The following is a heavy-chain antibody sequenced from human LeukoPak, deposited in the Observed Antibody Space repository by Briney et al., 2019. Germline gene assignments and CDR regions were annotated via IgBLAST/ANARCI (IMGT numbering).Heavy chain of an antibody. CDR2: IYNSGST. Sequence: SETLSLTCTVSDGSINIYYWSWIRQAPGKGLEWIGYIYNSGSTNYNPSLRRRVTVSMDTSKIQFSLRLTSVTAADTAMYYCARGYNYGAHYWFDYWGQGTLVTVSS. CDR3: ARGYNYGAHYWFDY. CDR1: DGSINIYY. V-gene: IGHV4-59*01. D-gene: IGHD5-18*01. J-gene: IGHJ4*02.